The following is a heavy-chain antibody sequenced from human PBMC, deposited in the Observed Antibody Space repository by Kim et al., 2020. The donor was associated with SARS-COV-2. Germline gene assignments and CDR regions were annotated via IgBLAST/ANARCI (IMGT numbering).Heavy chain of an antibody. CDR3: AREHYDDSGPRWRGMGV. Sequence: SVKGRFTISRDNAKNSLFLQMNNLRAEDTAVYYCAREHYDDSGPRWRGMGVWGQGTTVTVSS. J-gene: IGHJ6*02. V-gene: IGHV3-21*01. D-gene: IGHD3-10*01.